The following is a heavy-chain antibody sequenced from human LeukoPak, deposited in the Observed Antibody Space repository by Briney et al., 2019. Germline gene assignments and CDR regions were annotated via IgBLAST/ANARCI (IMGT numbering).Heavy chain of an antibody. V-gene: IGHV3-74*01. J-gene: IGHJ6*02. Sequence: GGSVRLSCAASGFTFSSYWMHWVRQAPGKGLVWVSRINSDGSSTSYADSVRGRFTISRDNAKNTLYLQMNSLRAEDTAVYYCARGIAAAGLHYYYYGMDVWGQGTTVTVSS. CDR1: GFTFSSYW. D-gene: IGHD6-13*01. CDR2: INSDGSST. CDR3: ARGIAAAGLHYYYYGMDV.